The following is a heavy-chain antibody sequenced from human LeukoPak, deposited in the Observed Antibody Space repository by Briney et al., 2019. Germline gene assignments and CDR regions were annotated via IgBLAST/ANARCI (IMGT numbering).Heavy chain of an antibody. J-gene: IGHJ6*02. Sequence: GRSLRLSRAASGFTFSSYAMHGVRQAPGKGLEWVAVISYDGSNKYYADSVKGRFTISRDNSKNTLYLQMNSLRAEDTAVYYCARDTDGELLDYYYGMDVWGQGTTVTVSS. V-gene: IGHV3-30-3*01. CDR2: ISYDGSNK. CDR1: GFTFSSYA. CDR3: ARDTDGELLDYYYGMDV. D-gene: IGHD3-10*01.